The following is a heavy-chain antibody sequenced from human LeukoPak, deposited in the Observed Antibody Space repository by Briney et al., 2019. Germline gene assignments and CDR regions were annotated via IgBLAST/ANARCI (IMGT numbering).Heavy chain of an antibody. CDR1: GFTSSSYA. D-gene: IGHD3-22*01. CDR3: ARGRGRSYYYDSSGPDY. V-gene: IGHV3-30-3*01. CDR2: ISYDGSNK. J-gene: IGHJ4*02. Sequence: GRSLRLSCAASGFTSSSYAMHWVRQAPGKGLEWVAVISYDGSNKYYADSVKGRFTISRDNSKNTLYLQMNSLRAEDTAVYYCARGRGRSYYYDSSGPDYWGQGTLVTVSS.